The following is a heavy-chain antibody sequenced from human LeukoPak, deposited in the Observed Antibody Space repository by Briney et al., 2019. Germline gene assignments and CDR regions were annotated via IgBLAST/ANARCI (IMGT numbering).Heavy chain of an antibody. Sequence: GGSLRLSCAASGFTFSSYGMHWVRQAPGKGLEWVAFIRYDGSNKYYADSVKGRFTISRDNSKNTLYLQMNSLRAEDTAVYYCAKDWRFGELLAYYYMDVWGKGTTVTISS. D-gene: IGHD3-10*01. J-gene: IGHJ6*03. CDR3: AKDWRFGELLAYYYMDV. V-gene: IGHV3-30*02. CDR2: IRYDGSNK. CDR1: GFTFSSYG.